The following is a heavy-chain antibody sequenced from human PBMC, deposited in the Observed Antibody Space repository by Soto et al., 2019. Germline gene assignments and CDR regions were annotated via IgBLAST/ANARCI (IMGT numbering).Heavy chain of an antibody. V-gene: IGHV5-10-1*01. CDR1: GYSFTSYW. CDR2: IDPSDSYT. CDR3: ARRYCSSTSCFYTFDY. J-gene: IGHJ4*02. D-gene: IGHD2-2*01. Sequence: GESLKISCKGSGYSFTSYWISWVRQMPGKGLEWMGRIDPSDSYTNYSPSFQGHVTNSADKSISTAYLQWSSLKASDTAMYYCARRYCSSTSCFYTFDYWGQGTLVTVSS.